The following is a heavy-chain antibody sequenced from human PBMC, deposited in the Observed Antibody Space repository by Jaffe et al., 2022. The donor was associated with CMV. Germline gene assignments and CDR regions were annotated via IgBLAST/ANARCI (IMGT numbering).Heavy chain of an antibody. Sequence: EVQLVESGGGLVQPGGSLRLSCAASGFTFSSYWMSWVRQAPGKGLEWVANIKQDGSEKYYVDSVKGRFTISRDNAKNSLYLQMNSLRAEDTAVYYCARERRIAVARVYYYYMDVWGKGTTVTVSS. CDR3: ARERRIAVARVYYYYMDV. J-gene: IGHJ6*03. D-gene: IGHD6-19*01. CDR1: GFTFSSYW. V-gene: IGHV3-7*03. CDR2: IKQDGSEK.